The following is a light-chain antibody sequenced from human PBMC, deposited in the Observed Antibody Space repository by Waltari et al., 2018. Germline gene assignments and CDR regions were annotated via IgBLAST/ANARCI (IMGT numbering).Light chain of an antibody. CDR3: QQYKSYSRT. J-gene: IGKJ1*01. Sequence: DIQMTQSPSTLSASVGDRVTITCRASQSIVGWLAWYQQKPGKAPNHLIYKASNLESGVPSRFSGSGSGTEFTLTISSLQPDDFATYYCQQYKSYSRTFGQGTKVEIK. CDR1: QSIVGW. V-gene: IGKV1-5*03. CDR2: KAS.